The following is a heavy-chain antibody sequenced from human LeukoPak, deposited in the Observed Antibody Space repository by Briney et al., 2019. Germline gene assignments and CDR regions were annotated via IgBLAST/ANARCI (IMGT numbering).Heavy chain of an antibody. J-gene: IGHJ6*03. D-gene: IGHD4-17*01. V-gene: IGHV1-2*02. Sequence: ASVKVSCKASGYTFTGYYMHWVRQAPGQGLEWMGWINPNSGGTNYAQKFQGRVTMTRDTSISTAYMELSRLRSDDTAVYYCAALGYGDYGGNMDVWGKGTTVTVSS. CDR2: INPNSGGT. CDR3: AALGYGDYGGNMDV. CDR1: GYTFTGYY.